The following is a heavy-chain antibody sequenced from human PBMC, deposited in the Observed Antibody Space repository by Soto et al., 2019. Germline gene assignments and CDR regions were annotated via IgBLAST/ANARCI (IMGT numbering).Heavy chain of an antibody. Sequence: TSETLSLTCTVSGGSISSGGYYWSWIRQHPGKGLERIGYIYYSGSTYYNPSPKSRVTISVDTSKNQFSLKLSSVTAADTAVYYCANFEGFGELLWSIGTYYYGMDVWGQGTTVTVSS. CDR2: IYYSGST. J-gene: IGHJ6*02. V-gene: IGHV4-31*03. CDR1: GGSISSGGYY. CDR3: ANFEGFGELLWSIGTYYYGMDV. D-gene: IGHD3-10*01.